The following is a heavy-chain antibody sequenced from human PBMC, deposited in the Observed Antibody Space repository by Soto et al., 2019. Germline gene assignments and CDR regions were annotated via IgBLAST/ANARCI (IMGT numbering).Heavy chain of an antibody. CDR3: ARSPGGEFHFLEPNGFDP. J-gene: IGHJ5*02. CDR1: GGSISSYY. D-gene: IGHD3-10*01. Sequence: LSLTCTVSGGSISSYYWSWIRQPPGKGLEWIGYIYYSGSTNYNPSLKSRVTISVDTSKNQFSLKLSSVTAADTAVYYCARSPGGEFHFLEPNGFDPWGQGTLVTVSS. CDR2: IYYSGST. V-gene: IGHV4-59*01.